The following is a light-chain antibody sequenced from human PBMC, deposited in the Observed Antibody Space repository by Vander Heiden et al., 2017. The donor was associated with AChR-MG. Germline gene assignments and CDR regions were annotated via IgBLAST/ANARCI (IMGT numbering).Light chain of an antibody. CDR3: QSYDSSLSGVWV. CDR2: GNT. Sequence: QSVLPQPPSVSGVPGQSVTISCTVRTPNIGAGYEVHGYQQLPGTAPKHLIYGNTNRPSGVPDRFSGSKSGTSASLAITGLQSEDEADYYCQSYDSSLSGVWVFGGGTKLTVL. V-gene: IGLV1-40*01. J-gene: IGLJ3*02. CDR1: TPNIGAGYE.